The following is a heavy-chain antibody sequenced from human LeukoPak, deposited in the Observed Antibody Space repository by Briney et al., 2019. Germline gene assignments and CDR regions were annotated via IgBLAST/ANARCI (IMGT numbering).Heavy chain of an antibody. CDR2: ISSSGSTI. CDR1: GFTFSSYE. D-gene: IGHD2-15*01. J-gene: IGHJ4*02. Sequence: GGSLRLSCAASGFTFSSYEMNWVRQAPGKGLEWVSYISSSGSTIYYADSVKGRFTMSRDNAKNSLYLQMNSLRAEDTAIYYCAKATVTSCIGAFCYPFDSWGQGTLVTVSS. V-gene: IGHV3-48*03. CDR3: AKATVTSCIGAFCYPFDS.